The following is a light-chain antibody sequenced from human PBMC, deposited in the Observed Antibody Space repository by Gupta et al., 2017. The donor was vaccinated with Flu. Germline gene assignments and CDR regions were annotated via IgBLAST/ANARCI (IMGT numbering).Light chain of an antibody. CDR1: SSNIGEGYD. J-gene: IGLJ1*01. CDR2: ANR. Sequence: SSNIGEGYDVHWYQQLPGTAPKLLIYANRNRPSVVPYRYSGSKSSTSASLAITGLQAEDEADYYCQSFDSSLSGYVFGTATKVTVL. CDR3: QSFDSSLSGYV. V-gene: IGLV1-40*01.